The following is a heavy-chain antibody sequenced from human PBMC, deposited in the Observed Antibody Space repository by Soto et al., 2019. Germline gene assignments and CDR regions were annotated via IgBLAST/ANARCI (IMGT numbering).Heavy chain of an antibody. CDR2: IYYSGST. Sequence: TVSGGSISSSSYYWGWIRQPPGKGLEWIGSIYYSGSTYYNPSLKSRVTISVDTSKNQFSLKLSSVTAADTAVYYCARVHGNYYFDYWGQGTLVTVSS. CDR1: GGSISSSSYY. V-gene: IGHV4-39*01. CDR3: ARVHGNYYFDY. J-gene: IGHJ4*02.